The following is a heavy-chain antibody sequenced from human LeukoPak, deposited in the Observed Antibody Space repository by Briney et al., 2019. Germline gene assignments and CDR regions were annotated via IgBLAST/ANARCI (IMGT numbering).Heavy chain of an antibody. CDR1: GFTFSSYS. Sequence: PGGSLRLSCAASGFTFSSYSMNWVRQAPGKGLEWVSQISTSSSTIYYADSVKGRFTISRDNAKNSLYMQMNSLRAEDTALYYCARGYNWNYLGCFDYWGQGTLVTVSS. CDR3: ARGYNWNYLGCFDY. V-gene: IGHV3-48*04. J-gene: IGHJ4*02. CDR2: ISTSSSTI. D-gene: IGHD1-7*01.